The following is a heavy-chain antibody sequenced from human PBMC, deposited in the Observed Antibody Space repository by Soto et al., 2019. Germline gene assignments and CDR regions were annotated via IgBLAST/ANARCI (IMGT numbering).Heavy chain of an antibody. CDR2: ISGTGDST. Sequence: GGSLRLSCAASGFTFSSYAMSWVRQAPGKGLEWVSAISGTGDSTYYADSVKGRFTISRDNSKNTLYLQMSSLRPEDTAVYYCVKDHGTAMIRGGLDAWGQGALVTVSS. CDR3: VKDHGTAMIRGGLDA. D-gene: IGHD3-10*01. CDR1: GFTFSSYA. V-gene: IGHV3-23*01. J-gene: IGHJ5*02.